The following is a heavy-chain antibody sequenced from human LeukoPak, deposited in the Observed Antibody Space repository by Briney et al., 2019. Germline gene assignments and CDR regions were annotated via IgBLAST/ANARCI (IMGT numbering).Heavy chain of an antibody. CDR3: ARDQRMVYAPYYYYYMDV. CDR2: IYYSGST. D-gene: IGHD2-8*01. V-gene: IGHV4-59*01. CDR1: GGSISSYY. Sequence: SETLSLTCTVSGGSISSYYWSWIRQPPGEGLEWIGYIYYSGSTNYNPSLKSRVTISVDTSKNQFSLKLSSVTAADTAVYYCARDQRMVYAPYYYYYMDVWGKGTTVTVSS. J-gene: IGHJ6*03.